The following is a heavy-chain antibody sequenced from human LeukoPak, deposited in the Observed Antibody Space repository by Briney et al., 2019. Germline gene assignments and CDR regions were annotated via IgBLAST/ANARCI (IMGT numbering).Heavy chain of an antibody. CDR3: ARREAVAAMSDFDN. CDR2: ILWDGSLK. J-gene: IGHJ4*02. V-gene: IGHV3-30*02. CDR1: GFSFGAYG. Sequence: PGGSLRLSCAASGFSFGAYGMHWVRQAPGKGLEWVAFILWDGSLKYYVDSVKGRFTISRDNSKNTLYLQMNSLEIEDTAVYYCARREAVAAMSDFDNWGQGTLVTVSS. D-gene: IGHD6-19*01.